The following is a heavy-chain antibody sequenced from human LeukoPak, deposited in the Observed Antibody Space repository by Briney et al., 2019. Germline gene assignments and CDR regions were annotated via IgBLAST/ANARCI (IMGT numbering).Heavy chain of an antibody. D-gene: IGHD5-12*01. CDR2: INPKSGNT. J-gene: IGHJ5*02. CDR1: GYTFPGYY. CDR3: ARGYSGYDLKFDP. V-gene: IGHV1-2*06. Sequence: ASVKVSCKASGYTFPGYYIHWVRQAPGQGLERMGRINPKSGNTNYAQKFQGRVTVSRDTSISTTYLELNTLTSDDTAVYYCARGYSGYDLKFDPWGQGTLVTVSS.